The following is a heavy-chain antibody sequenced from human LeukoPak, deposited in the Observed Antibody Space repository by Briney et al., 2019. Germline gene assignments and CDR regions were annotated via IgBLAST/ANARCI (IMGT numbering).Heavy chain of an antibody. CDR1: GYTFTGYY. CDR2: INPNSGGT. V-gene: IGHV1-2*02. D-gene: IGHD2-21*01. CDR3: ARSSCGGDCYSIRPFDY. Sequence: ASVKVSCKASGYTFTGYYMHWVRQAPGQGLEWMGWINPNSGGTNYAQKFQGRVTMTRDTSISTAYMELSRLRSDDTAVYYCARSSCGGDCYSIRPFDYWGQGTLVTVSS. J-gene: IGHJ4*02.